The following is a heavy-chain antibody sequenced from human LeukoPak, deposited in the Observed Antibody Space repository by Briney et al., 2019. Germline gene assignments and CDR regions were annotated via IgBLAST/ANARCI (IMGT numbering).Heavy chain of an antibody. CDR2: ISSNGGNT. CDR1: GFTFSSYA. Sequence: GGSLRLSCVASGFTFSSYAMHWVRQAPGKGLEYVSAISSNGGNTYYADSVKGRFTISRDNSKNTLYLQMNSLRAEDTAVYYCAKTRPLDSSSWSHGDYWGQGTLVTVSS. V-gene: IGHV3-64*04. CDR3: AKTRPLDSSSWSHGDY. J-gene: IGHJ4*02. D-gene: IGHD6-13*01.